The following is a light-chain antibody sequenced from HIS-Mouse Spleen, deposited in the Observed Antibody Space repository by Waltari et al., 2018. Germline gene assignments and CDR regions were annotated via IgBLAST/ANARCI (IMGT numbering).Light chain of an antibody. CDR3: QQYYSYPYT. CDR2: AAS. CDR1: QGISSY. J-gene: IGKJ2*01. V-gene: IGKV1-8*01. Sequence: AIRMTQSPSSLSASTGDRVTITCRASQGISSYLAWYQQKPGKAPKLLIYAASTLQSGVPSRLSGSGSGTDFTLTISCLQSEDFATYYCQQYYSYPYTFGQGTKLESK.